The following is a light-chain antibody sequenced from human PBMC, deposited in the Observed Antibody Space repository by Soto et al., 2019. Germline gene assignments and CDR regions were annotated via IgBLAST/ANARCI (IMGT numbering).Light chain of an antibody. J-gene: IGKJ1*01. V-gene: IGKV3-20*01. CDR2: SAS. CDR3: QQYGRSPT. CDR1: QSVSSTY. Sequence: EIVLTQSPGTLSLSPGERATLSCRASQSVSSTYLAWYQQIPGQAPRLLIYSASSRASGIPDRFSGSGSGTAFTLTISGLEPEDVAVYFCQQYGRSPTFGQGTKVEIK.